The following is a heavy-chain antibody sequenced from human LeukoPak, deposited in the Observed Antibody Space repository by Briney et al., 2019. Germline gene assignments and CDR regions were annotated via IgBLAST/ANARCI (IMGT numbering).Heavy chain of an antibody. J-gene: IGHJ3*02. V-gene: IGHV3-48*01. CDR1: GFNFRSAW. D-gene: IGHD3-16*01. CDR3: ARGESGLGQDAFDI. Sequence: GGSLRLSCTASGFNFRSAWMSWARQAPGKGLEWVSYISSSSSTIYYADSVKGRFTISRDNAKNSLYLQMNSLRAEDTAVYYCARGESGLGQDAFDIWGQGTMVTVSS. CDR2: ISSSSSTI.